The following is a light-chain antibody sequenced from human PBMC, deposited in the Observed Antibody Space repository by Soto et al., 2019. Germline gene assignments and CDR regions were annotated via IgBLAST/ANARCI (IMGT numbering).Light chain of an antibody. J-gene: IGLJ2*01. CDR3: QTWGTGTPVL. CDR2: LNSDGSH. CDR1: SGHSTYA. V-gene: IGLV4-69*01. Sequence: QPVLTQSPSASASLGASVKLTCTLSSGHSTYAIAWHQQQPEKGPRYLMKLNSDGSHSKGDGIPDRFSGSSSGAERYLTISSLQSEDEADYYCQTWGTGTPVLFGGGTKVTVL.